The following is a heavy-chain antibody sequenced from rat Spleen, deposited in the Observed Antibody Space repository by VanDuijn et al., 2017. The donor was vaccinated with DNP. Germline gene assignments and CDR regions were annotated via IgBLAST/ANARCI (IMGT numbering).Heavy chain of an antibody. Sequence: EVQLQESGPGLVKPPQSLSLTCSVTCYSITINYGGWVRKFPGNKMEWIGHISYSGSTTYNQSLKGRISITRDTSKNHFFLQLNSVPTEDTATYYCARWTYYFDYWGQGVMVTVSS. CDR3: ARWTYYFDY. J-gene: IGHJ2*01. CDR1: CYSITINY. CDR2: ISYSGST. V-gene: IGHV3-1*01.